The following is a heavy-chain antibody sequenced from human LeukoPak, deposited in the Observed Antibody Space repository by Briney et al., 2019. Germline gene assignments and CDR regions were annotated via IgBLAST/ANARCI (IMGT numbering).Heavy chain of an antibody. D-gene: IGHD2-15*01. CDR3: TTVSVVVVSTTGGTF. CDR1: GFTVSSNY. CDR2: IYSGGST. Sequence: GGSLRLSCAASGFTVSSNYMSWVRQAPGKGLEWVSVIYSGGSTYYADSVKGRFTISRDDSKNTLYLQMNSLKTEDTGVYYCTTVSVVVVSTTGGTFWGQGTLVTVSS. J-gene: IGHJ4*02. V-gene: IGHV3-53*01.